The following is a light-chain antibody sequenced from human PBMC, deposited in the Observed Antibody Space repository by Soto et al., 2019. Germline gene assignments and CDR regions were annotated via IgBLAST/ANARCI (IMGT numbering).Light chain of an antibody. J-gene: IGKJ4*01. Sequence: AIQLTQSPSSLSASLGDSVTITCRASQGISSALAWYQQKPGKAPNVLIYDASSLESGVPSRFSGSGSGTDFTLTISSLQPEDFATYYCQQFNIYPLTFGGGTQVDIK. V-gene: IGKV1-13*02. CDR2: DAS. CDR1: QGISSA. CDR3: QQFNIYPLT.